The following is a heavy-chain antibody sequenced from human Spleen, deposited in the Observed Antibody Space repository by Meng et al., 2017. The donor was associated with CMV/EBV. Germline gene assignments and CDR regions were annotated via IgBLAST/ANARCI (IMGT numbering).Heavy chain of an antibody. Sequence: GESLKISCEASGFSLSSYEMNWVRQAPGKGLEWVAFIRFDDINKYYAESVKGRFTISRDNSKNTLYLQMNSLRAEDTAVYYCAKDIAMFRGLTITSLIDYWGQGTLVTVSS. CDR3: AKDIAMFRGLTITSLIDY. J-gene: IGHJ4*02. V-gene: IGHV3-30*02. CDR1: GFSLSSYE. CDR2: IRFDDINK. D-gene: IGHD3-10*01.